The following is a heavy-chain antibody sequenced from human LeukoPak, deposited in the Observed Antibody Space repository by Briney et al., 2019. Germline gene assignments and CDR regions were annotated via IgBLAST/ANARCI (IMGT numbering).Heavy chain of an antibody. CDR1: GFNFGNYW. CDR2: INRDGSVK. D-gene: IGHD3-22*01. J-gene: IGHJ3*02. V-gene: IGHV3-7*01. CDR3: ARDLSPADSGHYLDAFDI. Sequence: GGSLRFSCVGSGFNFGNYWMSWGRPAAGKGLEWVANINRDGSVKNYVDSVKGRFTISRDKAKSSLFLQASSLRAEDTAVYYCARDLSPADSGHYLDAFDIWGQGTMVTVSS.